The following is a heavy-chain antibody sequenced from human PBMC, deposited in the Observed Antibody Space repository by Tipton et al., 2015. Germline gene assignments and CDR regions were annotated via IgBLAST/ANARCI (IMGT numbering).Heavy chain of an antibody. J-gene: IGHJ4*02. CDR1: NYSISSGYY. V-gene: IGHV4-38-2*01. Sequence: GLVKPSETLSLTCAVSNYSISSGYYWGWIRQPPGKGLEGIGEIYHSGTTNYNPSLKSRVTISVDTSKNQFSLKLSSVTAADTAVYYCADPLYCSGGGCYPSGYWGQGTLVTVSS. CDR2: IYHSGTT. CDR3: ADPLYCSGGGCYPSGY. D-gene: IGHD2-15*01.